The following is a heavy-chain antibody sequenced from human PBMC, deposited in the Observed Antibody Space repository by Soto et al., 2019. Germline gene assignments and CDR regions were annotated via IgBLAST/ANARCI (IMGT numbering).Heavy chain of an antibody. CDR3: GKVLVGATGHTDSDS. D-gene: IGHD2-15*01. CDR1: GGSIYRSGYY. CDR2: IDYNGVT. J-gene: IGHJ4*02. V-gene: IGHV4-39*01. Sequence: WETLSLTCTVSGGSIYRSGYYWGWIRQPPGRGLEWIGNIDYNGVTYSNPSLKSRVTISRDTSKNQFSLKLTSVTAADTALYYCGKVLVGATGHTDSDSWGPGTLVTVSS.